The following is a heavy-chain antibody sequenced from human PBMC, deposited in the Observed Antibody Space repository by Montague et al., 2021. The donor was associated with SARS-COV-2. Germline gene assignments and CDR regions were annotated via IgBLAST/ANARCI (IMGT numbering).Heavy chain of an antibody. CDR1: GGSISSGGYY. J-gene: IGHJ2*01. CDR3: ARSPEPMIILIITSLNWYFDL. V-gene: IGHV4-31*03. CDR2: IYYSGST. Sequence: TLSLTCTVSGGSISSGGYYWSWIRQHPGKGLEWIGYIYYSGSTYYXPSLKSRVTISVDTSKNQFSLKMSSVTAADTAVYYCARSPEPMIILIITSLNWYFDLWARGTLVTVSS. D-gene: IGHD3-22*01.